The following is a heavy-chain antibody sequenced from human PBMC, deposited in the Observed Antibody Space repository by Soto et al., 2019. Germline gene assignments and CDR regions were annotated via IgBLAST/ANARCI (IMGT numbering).Heavy chain of an antibody. V-gene: IGHV4-39*01. Sequence: SETLSLTCTVSGGSISSSSYYWGWIRQPPGKGLEWIGSIYYSGSTYYNPSLKSRVTISVDTSKNQFSLKLSSVTAADTAVYYCARHIPSSSSPCDAFDIWGQGTMVTVSS. J-gene: IGHJ3*02. CDR1: GGSISSSSYY. D-gene: IGHD6-6*01. CDR2: IYYSGST. CDR3: ARHIPSSSSPCDAFDI.